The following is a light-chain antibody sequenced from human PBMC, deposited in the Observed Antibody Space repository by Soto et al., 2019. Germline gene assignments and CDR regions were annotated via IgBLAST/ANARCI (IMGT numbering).Light chain of an antibody. Sequence: QPVLTQSSSACASLGSSVNLTCTLSSGHSSYIIAWHQQQPGKAPRYLMKLEGSGSYNKGSGVPDRFSGSSSGADRYLIISNLQFEDEADYYCETWDSNIHWVFGGGTKLTVL. CDR1: SGHSSYI. CDR2: LEGSGSY. V-gene: IGLV4-60*02. CDR3: ETWDSNIHWV. J-gene: IGLJ3*02.